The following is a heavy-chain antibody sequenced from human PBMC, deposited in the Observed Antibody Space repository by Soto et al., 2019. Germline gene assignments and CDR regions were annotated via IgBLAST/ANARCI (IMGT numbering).Heavy chain of an antibody. CDR3: ARAPITMVRGVLYYYGMDV. J-gene: IGHJ6*02. CDR1: GGSFSGYY. CDR2: INHSGST. V-gene: IGHV4-34*01. Sequence: SETLSLTCAVYGGSFSGYYWSWIRQPPGKGLEWIGEINHSGSTNYNPSLKSRVTISVDTSKNQFSLKLSSVTAADTAVYYCARAPITMVRGVLYYYGMDVWGQGTTVTVSS. D-gene: IGHD3-10*01.